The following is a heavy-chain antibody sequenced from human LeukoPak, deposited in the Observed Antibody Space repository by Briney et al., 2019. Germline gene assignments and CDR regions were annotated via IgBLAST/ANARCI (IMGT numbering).Heavy chain of an antibody. J-gene: IGHJ4*02. CDR2: INPNSGGS. V-gene: IGHV1-2*02. D-gene: IGHD3-9*01. CDR3: ARGHDNTGYNYFDY. CDR1: GYTLTDYY. Sequence: ASVKVSCKASGYTLTDYYIHWVRQAPGQGLERLGWINPNSGGSNYAQKFQGRVTMTRDTSINTTFMDLSSLTSDDTAVYYCARGHDNTGYNYFDYWGQGTLVSVSS.